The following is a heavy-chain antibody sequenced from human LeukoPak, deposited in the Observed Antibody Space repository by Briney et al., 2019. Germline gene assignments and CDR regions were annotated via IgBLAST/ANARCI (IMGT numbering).Heavy chain of an antibody. J-gene: IGHJ4*02. CDR3: AKGRVDTAMVIGPLNY. V-gene: IGHV3-30*02. CDR2: IRYDGSNK. Sequence: GGSLRLSCAASGFTFSSYGMHWVRQAPGKGLEWVAFIRYDGSNKYYADSVKGRFTISRDNSKNTLYLQMNSLRAEDTAVYYCAKGRVDTAMVIGPLNYWGQGTLVTVSS. D-gene: IGHD5-18*01. CDR1: GFTFSSYG.